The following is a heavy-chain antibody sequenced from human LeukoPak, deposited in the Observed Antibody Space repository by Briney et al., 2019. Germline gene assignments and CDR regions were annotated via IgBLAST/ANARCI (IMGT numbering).Heavy chain of an antibody. Sequence: PGGSLRLSCAASGFTFSSYAMSWVRQAPGKGLEWVSAISGSGGSTYYADSGKGRFTISRDNAKKSLYLQMNSLRAEDTAVYYCARVVTVAWSERRPGYFYLDVWGKGTTVTVSS. D-gene: IGHD1-1*01. V-gene: IGHV3-23*01. J-gene: IGHJ6*03. CDR2: ISGSGGST. CDR3: ARVVTVAWSERRPGYFYLDV. CDR1: GFTFSSYA.